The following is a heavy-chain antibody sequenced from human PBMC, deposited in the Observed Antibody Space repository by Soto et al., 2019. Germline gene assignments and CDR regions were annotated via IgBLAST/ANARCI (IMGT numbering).Heavy chain of an antibody. CDR3: ARYLGGRNWFDP. Sequence: SGTLFLTCTVSGCSLSSYYLSWVRQPPGKGLEWIGYIYYSGSTNYNPSLKSRVTISVDTSKNQFSLRLSSVTAADTAMYYCARYLGGRNWFDPWGQGTLVTVSS. V-gene: IGHV4-59*01. CDR1: GCSLSSYY. CDR2: IYYSGST. J-gene: IGHJ5*02. D-gene: IGHD1-26*01.